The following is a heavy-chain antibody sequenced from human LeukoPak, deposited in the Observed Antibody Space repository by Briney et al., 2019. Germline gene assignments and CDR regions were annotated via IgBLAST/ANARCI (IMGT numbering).Heavy chain of an antibody. CDR1: GFTFDDYA. CDR3: AKTLGSSGWYGAFDI. Sequence: GRSLRLSCAASGFTFDDYAMHWVRRAPGKGLEWVSGISWNSGSIGYADSVKGRFTISRDNAKNSLYLQMNSLRAEDTALYYCAKTLGSSGWYGAFDIWGQGTMVTVSS. D-gene: IGHD6-19*01. J-gene: IGHJ3*02. CDR2: ISWNSGSI. V-gene: IGHV3-9*01.